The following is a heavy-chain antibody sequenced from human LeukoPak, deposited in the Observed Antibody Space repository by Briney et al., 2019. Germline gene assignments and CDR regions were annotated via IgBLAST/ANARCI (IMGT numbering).Heavy chain of an antibody. Sequence: PSETLSLTCTVSGGSISSYYWSWIRQPPGKGLEWIGYIYYSGSTNYNPFLKSRVTISVDTSKNQLSLKLSSVTAADTAVYYCARSVNYYGSGSYYDTTGPWGQGTLVTVSS. J-gene: IGHJ5*02. CDR3: ARSVNYYGSGSYYDTTGP. CDR1: GGSISSYY. CDR2: IYYSGST. V-gene: IGHV4-59*01. D-gene: IGHD3-10*01.